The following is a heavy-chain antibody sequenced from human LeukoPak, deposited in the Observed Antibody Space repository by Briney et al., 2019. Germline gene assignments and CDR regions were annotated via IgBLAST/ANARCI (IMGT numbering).Heavy chain of an antibody. CDR1: GYTFTSYD. Sequence: ASVKVSCKASGYTFTSYDINWVRQATGQGLEWMGWMNPNSGNTSYAQKFQGRVTMTRNTSISTAYMELSSLRSEDTAVYYCARAIRHEAGTRSYYDYWGQGTLVTVSS. J-gene: IGHJ4*02. D-gene: IGHD3-10*01. V-gene: IGHV1-8*01. CDR2: MNPNSGNT. CDR3: ARAIRHEAGTRSYYDY.